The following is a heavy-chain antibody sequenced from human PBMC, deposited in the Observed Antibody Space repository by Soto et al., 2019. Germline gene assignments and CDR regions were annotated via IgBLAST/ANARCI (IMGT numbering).Heavy chain of an antibody. CDR2: MNPNSGNT. CDR1: GYTFTSYD. V-gene: IGHV1-8*01. Sequence: QVQLVQSGAEVKKPGASVKVSCKASGYTFTSYDINWVRQATGQGLEWMGWMNPNSGNTGYAQKFQGRVTMTRNTSRSTAYMGLSSLRSEDPAVYYCARERTGTTSMDVWGQGTTVTVSS. D-gene: IGHD1-1*01. J-gene: IGHJ6*02. CDR3: ARERTGTTSMDV.